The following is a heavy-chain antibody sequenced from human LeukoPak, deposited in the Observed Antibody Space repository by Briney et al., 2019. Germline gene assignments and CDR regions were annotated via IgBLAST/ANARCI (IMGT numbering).Heavy chain of an antibody. CDR2: IIPIFGTA. Sequence: GASVKLSCKASGGTFSSYAISWVRQAPGQGLEWMGGIIPIFGTANYAQKFQGRVTITADESTSTAYMELSSLRSEDTAVYYCARGDDYKSTYFDNWGQGILVTVSS. CDR3: ARGDDYKSTYFDN. D-gene: IGHD5-12*01. V-gene: IGHV1-69*13. CDR1: GGTFSSYA. J-gene: IGHJ4*02.